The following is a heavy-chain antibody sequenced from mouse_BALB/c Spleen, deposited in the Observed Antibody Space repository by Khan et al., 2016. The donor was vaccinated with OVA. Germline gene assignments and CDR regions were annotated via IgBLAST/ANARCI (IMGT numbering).Heavy chain of an antibody. CDR2: ISYSGST. D-gene: IGHD4-1*01. J-gene: IGHJ4*01. CDR1: GYSITSDYA. CDR3: ARSNWYAMDY. Sequence: VQLQQSGPGLVKPSQSLSLTCTVTGYSITSDYAWNWIRQFPGNKLEWMGYISYSGSTSYNPSLKSRISITRDTSKNQFFLQLNSVTTEDTATYYCARSNWYAMDYWGQGTSVTVSS. V-gene: IGHV3-2*02.